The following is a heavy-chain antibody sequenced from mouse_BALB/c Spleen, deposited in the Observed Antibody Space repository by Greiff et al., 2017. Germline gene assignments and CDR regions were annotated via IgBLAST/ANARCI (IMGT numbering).Heavy chain of an antibody. CDR1: GFNIKDYY. D-gene: IGHD4-1*01. CDR2: IDPENGNT. J-gene: IGHJ4*01. V-gene: IGHV14-1*02. Sequence: VHVKQSGAELVRPGALVKLSCKASGFNIKDYYMHWVKQRPEQGLEWIGWIDPENGNTIYDPKFQGKASITADTSSNTAYLQLSSLTSEDTAVYYCARSLTGTRAMDYWGQGTSVTVSS. CDR3: ARSLTGTRAMDY.